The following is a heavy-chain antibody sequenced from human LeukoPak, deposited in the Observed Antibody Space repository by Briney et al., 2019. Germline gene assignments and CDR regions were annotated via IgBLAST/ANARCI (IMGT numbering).Heavy chain of an antibody. CDR1: GGTFSSYA. CDR2: IIPTFGTA. V-gene: IGHV1-69*05. D-gene: IGHD3-3*01. Sequence: SVKVSCKASGGTFSSYAISWVRQAPGQGLEWMGRIIPTFGTANYAQKFQGRVTITTDESTSTAYMELSSLRSEDTAVYYCARVRFLEWSPDDYYYYMDVWGKGTTVTVSS. J-gene: IGHJ6*03. CDR3: ARVRFLEWSPDDYYYYMDV.